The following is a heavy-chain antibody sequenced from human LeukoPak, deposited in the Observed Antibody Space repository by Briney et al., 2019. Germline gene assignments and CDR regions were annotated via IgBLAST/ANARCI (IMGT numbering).Heavy chain of an antibody. CDR3: ARGEWELRVDY. V-gene: IGHV1-46*01. Sequence: ASVKVSCKASGYTFTSYYMHWVRQAPGQGLEWMGIINPSGGSTRYAQKFQGRVTMTRDTSTSIVYMELSSLRSEDTAVYYCARGEWELRVDYWGQGTLVTVSS. D-gene: IGHD1-26*01. J-gene: IGHJ4*02. CDR1: GYTFTSYY. CDR2: INPSGGST.